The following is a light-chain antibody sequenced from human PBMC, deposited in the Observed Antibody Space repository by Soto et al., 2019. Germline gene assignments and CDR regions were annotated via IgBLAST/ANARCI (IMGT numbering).Light chain of an antibody. Sequence: DVQMTQSPSALSASVGDRVTITCRASERVNRFLAWYQQQPGKAPKLLIYEASRLESGVPSRFSGSGSGTDFTLTISSLLPDDFATYYCQQYNNFPSFGQGTKV. CDR3: QQYNNFPS. CDR1: ERVNRF. V-gene: IGKV1-5*03. CDR2: EAS. J-gene: IGKJ1*01.